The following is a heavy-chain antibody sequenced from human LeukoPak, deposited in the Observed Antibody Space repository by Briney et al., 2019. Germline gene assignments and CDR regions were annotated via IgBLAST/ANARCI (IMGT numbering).Heavy chain of an antibody. CDR3: ARRATMLAGGYFDY. Sequence: SETLSLTCTVSGGSIRSYYWSWIRQTPGKGLECIGYIYASGSTTYNPSLKSRVTISIDTSKNQFSLKLSSVTAADTAVYYCARRATMLAGGYFDYWGQGTLVSVSS. CDR2: IYASGST. CDR1: GGSIRSYY. J-gene: IGHJ4*02. D-gene: IGHD5-12*01. V-gene: IGHV4-4*09.